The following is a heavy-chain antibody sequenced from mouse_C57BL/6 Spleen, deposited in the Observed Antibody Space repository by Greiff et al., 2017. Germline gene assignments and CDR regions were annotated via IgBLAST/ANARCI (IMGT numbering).Heavy chain of an antibody. Sequence: VQLQQSGPELVKPGASVKISCKASGYAFSSSWMNWVKQRPGKGLEWIGRIYPGDGDTNYNGKFKGKATLTADKSPSTAYMQLSSLTSEDSAVYFCARWDKSMDYWGQGTSVTVSS. CDR3: ARWDKSMDY. CDR2: IYPGDGDT. CDR1: GYAFSSSW. J-gene: IGHJ4*01. D-gene: IGHD4-1*01. V-gene: IGHV1-82*01.